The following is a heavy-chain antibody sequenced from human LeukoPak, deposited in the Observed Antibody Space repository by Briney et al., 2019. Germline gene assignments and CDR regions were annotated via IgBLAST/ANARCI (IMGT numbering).Heavy chain of an antibody. CDR1: GFTFSSYS. CDR2: ISSASGSI. Sequence: GGSLRLSCAASGFTFSSYSMNWVRQAPGKGLEWVSYISSASGSIYYADSVKGRFTISRDNAKNSLFLQMNSLRAEDTAVYYCAKDSRYCSGGSCPQSLDWYFDLWGRGTLVTVST. CDR3: AKDSRYCSGGSCPQSLDWYFDL. V-gene: IGHV3-48*04. J-gene: IGHJ2*01. D-gene: IGHD2-15*01.